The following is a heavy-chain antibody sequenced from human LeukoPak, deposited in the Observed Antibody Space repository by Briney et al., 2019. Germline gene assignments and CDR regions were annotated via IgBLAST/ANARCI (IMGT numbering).Heavy chain of an antibody. J-gene: IGHJ6*04. V-gene: IGHV3-30*18. Sequence: GGSLRLSCAASGFNFRSYGMHWVRQAPGKGLEWVAVISYDGDNKKCADSVKGRFTISRDNSKNTVYLQMNSLRAEDTAVYYCAKGGFGSSWIMDVWGKGTTVTVSS. CDR3: AKGGFGSSWIMDV. D-gene: IGHD6-13*01. CDR2: ISYDGDNK. CDR1: GFNFRSYG.